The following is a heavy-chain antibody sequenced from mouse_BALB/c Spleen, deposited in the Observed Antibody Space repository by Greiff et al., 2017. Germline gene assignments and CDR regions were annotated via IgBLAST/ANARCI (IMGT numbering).Heavy chain of an antibody. Sequence: EVKLMESGGGLVQPGGSRKLSCAASGFTFSSFGMHWVRQAPEKGLEWVAYISSGSSTIYYADTVKGRFTFSRDNPKNTLFLQMTSLRSEDTAMYYCARDDGYYVWFAYWGQGTLATVSA. CDR2: ISSGSSTI. J-gene: IGHJ3*01. V-gene: IGHV5-17*02. D-gene: IGHD2-3*01. CDR3: ARDDGYYVWFAY. CDR1: GFTFSSFG.